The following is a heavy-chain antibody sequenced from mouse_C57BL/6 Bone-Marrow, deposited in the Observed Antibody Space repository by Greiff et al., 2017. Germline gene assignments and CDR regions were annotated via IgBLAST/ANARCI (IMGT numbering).Heavy chain of an antibody. CDR3: AKETTVVATKYAMDY. CDR1: GYTFTSYW. V-gene: IGHV1-64*01. D-gene: IGHD1-1*01. J-gene: IGHJ4*01. Sequence: QVQLKQSGAELVKPGASVKLSCKASGYTFTSYWMHWVKQRPGQGLEWIGMIHPNSGSTNYNEKFKSKATLTVDKSSSTAYMQLSSLTSEDSAVYCSAKETTVVATKYAMDYWGQGTSVTVSS. CDR2: IHPNSGST.